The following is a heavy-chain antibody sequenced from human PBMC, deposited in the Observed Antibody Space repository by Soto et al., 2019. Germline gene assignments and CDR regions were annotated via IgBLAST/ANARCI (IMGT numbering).Heavy chain of an antibody. J-gene: IGHJ6*02. D-gene: IGHD1-26*01. CDR3: ARRAVHGANRYHRGLDL. V-gene: IGHV3-23*01. Sequence: PGGSLRLSCAASGFNFNGTGIGWVRQSPEKGLEWVASINFFPRKTYSAYSVKARSTISRDDPKHTVHLHLNCLRADDPAIYYCARRAVHGANRYHRGLDLWGQRSPVTVSS. CDR2: INFFPRKT. CDR1: GFNFNGTG.